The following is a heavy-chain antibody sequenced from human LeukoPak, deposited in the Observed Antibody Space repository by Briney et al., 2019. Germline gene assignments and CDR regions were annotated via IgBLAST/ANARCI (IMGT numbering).Heavy chain of an antibody. CDR2: IYGGGST. V-gene: IGHV3-53*01. J-gene: IGHJ4*02. D-gene: IGHD3-10*01. CDR1: GFTVSSNF. Sequence: GGSLRLSCAASGFTVSSNFMAWVRQAPGKGLEWVSVIYGGGSTFYADSVKGRSTISRDNSQNTMYLQMNGLRAEDTAVYYCARDLGIDYGSVDNWGQGTLVTVSS. CDR3: ARDLGIDYGSVDN.